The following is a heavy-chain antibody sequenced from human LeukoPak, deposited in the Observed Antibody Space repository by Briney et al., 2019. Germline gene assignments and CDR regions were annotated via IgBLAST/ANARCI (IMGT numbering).Heavy chain of an antibody. Sequence: ASVKVSCKASGGTFSSYAISWVRQAPGQGLEWMGGIIPIFGTANYAQKFQGRVTITTDESTNTAYMELSSLRSEDTAVYYCARDFTRIAAAAEVAFDIWGQGTMVTVSS. CDR3: ARDFTRIAAAAEVAFDI. J-gene: IGHJ3*02. D-gene: IGHD6-13*01. CDR1: GGTFSSYA. CDR2: IIPIFGTA. V-gene: IGHV1-69*05.